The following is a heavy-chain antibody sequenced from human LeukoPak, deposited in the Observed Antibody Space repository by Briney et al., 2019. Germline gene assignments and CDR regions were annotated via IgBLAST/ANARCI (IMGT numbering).Heavy chain of an antibody. CDR3: ARDDSYSSDY. J-gene: IGHJ4*02. CDR2: ISPSGRHT. Sequence: GGSLRLSCAASGFTFSDYYMSWIRQAPGKGLEWVSYISPSGRHTNYADSVKGRFTISRDNAKNSLYLQMNSLRAEDTAVYFCARDDSYSSDYWGQGTLVTVSS. V-gene: IGHV3-11*05. D-gene: IGHD6-13*01. CDR1: GFTFSDYY.